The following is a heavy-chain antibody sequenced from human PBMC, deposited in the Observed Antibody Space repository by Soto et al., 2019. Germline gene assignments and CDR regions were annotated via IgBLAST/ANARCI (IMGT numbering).Heavy chain of an antibody. CDR3: ARVRISFRRRGGHYYEDGMDV. CDR2: VIPYFGTA. CDR1: GGECSTYC. Sequence: SVRAAGGGSGGECSTYCMSCVRQAPGHGLEWMGEVIPYFGTANHAQKFQGRVTLTVDASTSTAYMELRSLRSEDTALYCCARVRISFRRRGGHYYEDGMDVWGQGTRVTVSS. J-gene: IGHJ6*02. D-gene: IGHD3-3*01. V-gene: IGHV1-69*13.